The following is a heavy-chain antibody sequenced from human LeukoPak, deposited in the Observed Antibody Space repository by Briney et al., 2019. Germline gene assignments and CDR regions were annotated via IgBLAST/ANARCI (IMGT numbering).Heavy chain of an antibody. Sequence: GGSLRLSCAASGFTFSNYWMSWVRQAPGKGLEWVANINQDGSEKYYVNSVKGRFTISRDNAKNSLYLQMNSLRAEDTAIYLCAREDDWNYEDYWGQGTLVTVSS. V-gene: IGHV3-7*01. CDR1: GFTFSNYW. CDR3: AREDDWNYEDY. D-gene: IGHD1-7*01. J-gene: IGHJ4*02. CDR2: INQDGSEK.